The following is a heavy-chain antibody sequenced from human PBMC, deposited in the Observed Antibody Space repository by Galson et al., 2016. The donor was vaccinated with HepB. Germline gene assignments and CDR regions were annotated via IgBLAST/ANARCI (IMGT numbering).Heavy chain of an antibody. V-gene: IGHV3-33*08. J-gene: IGHJ5*02. D-gene: IGHD5-18*01. CDR1: GFTFSSYG. CDR2: IWYDGSNK. CDR3: AREVGYSYVVTINWFDP. Sequence: SLRLSCAASGFTFSSYGMHWVRQAPGKGLEWVAVIWYDGSNKNYADSVKGRFTIPRDNSKNTVYLQMNSLRAEDTAVYYCAREVGYSYVVTINWFDPWGQGTLVTVSS.